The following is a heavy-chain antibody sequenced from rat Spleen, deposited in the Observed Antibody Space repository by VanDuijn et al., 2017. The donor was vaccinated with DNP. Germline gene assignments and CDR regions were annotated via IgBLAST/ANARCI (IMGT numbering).Heavy chain of an antibody. D-gene: IGHD1-11*01. CDR3: ARMHYGCDN. Sequence: EVQLQESGPGLVKPSQSLSLTCSVTGYSITSHYWGWIRQFPGNKMEYIGHISYRGTTTYNPSLKSRISITRDTSKNQFFLQVISVTPEDTATYYCARMHYGCDNWGQGVMVTVSS. CDR2: ISYRGTT. V-gene: IGHV3-1*01. J-gene: IGHJ2*01. CDR1: GYSITSHY.